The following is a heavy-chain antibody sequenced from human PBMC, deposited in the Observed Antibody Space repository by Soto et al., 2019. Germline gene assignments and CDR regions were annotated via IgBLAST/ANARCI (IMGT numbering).Heavy chain of an antibody. CDR1: GYSCTIYG. CDR2: SYPCDSGT. D-gene: IGHD3-10*01. J-gene: IGHJ3*02. CDR3: AVPKWLGELSARAFDI. Sequence: GDSLKISCKGSGYSCTIYGIGWVRQMPGKGLVWMGSSYPCDSGTRDSPSLQGQVTISAYKSSSTAYLQWSSLKASHPAMYYCAVPKWLGELSARAFDIWGQGTMVTVPS. V-gene: IGHV5-51*01.